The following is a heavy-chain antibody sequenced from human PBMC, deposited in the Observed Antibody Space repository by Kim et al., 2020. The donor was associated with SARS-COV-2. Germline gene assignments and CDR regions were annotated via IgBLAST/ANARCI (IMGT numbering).Heavy chain of an antibody. Sequence: SETLSLTCTVSGGSISSGGYYWSWIRQHPGKGLEWIGYIYYSGSTYYNPSLKSRVTISVDTSKNQFSLKLSSVTAADTAVYYCARDFRPMTTVTGWFDPWGQGTLVTVSS. CDR3: ARDFRPMTTVTGWFDP. CDR1: GGSISSGGYY. J-gene: IGHJ5*02. CDR2: IYYSGST. D-gene: IGHD4-17*01. V-gene: IGHV4-31*03.